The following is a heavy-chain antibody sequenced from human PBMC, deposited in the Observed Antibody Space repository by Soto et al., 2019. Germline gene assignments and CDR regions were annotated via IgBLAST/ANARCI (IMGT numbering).Heavy chain of an antibody. V-gene: IGHV3-64D*08. J-gene: IGHJ4*01. CDR3: VKDIRRLNRSPGPGFDY. D-gene: IGHD3-16*01. CDR2: ISSNGGST. CDR1: GFTFSSYA. Sequence: RGSLRLSCSASGFTFSSYAMHWVRQAPGKGLEYVSAISSNGGSTYYADSVKGRFTISRDNSKNTLYLQMSSLRAEDTAVYYCVKDIRRLNRSPGPGFDYWGHGTLVTVSS.